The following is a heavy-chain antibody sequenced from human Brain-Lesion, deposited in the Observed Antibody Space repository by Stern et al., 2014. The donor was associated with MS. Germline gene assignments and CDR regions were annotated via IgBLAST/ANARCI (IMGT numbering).Heavy chain of an antibody. V-gene: IGHV4-61*02. D-gene: IGHD5-18*01. J-gene: IGHJ4*02. CDR3: ASGYRIFDY. CDR2: IHPSGSA. Sequence: VQLLQSGPGLVKPSQTLSLTCTVSGGSISSGSDYWSWIRQPVGKGLEWIGRIHPSGSAFYPPSLKSRVPISTDTSMNQFSLELNSATAADTAIYYCASGYRIFDYWGQGILVTVSS. CDR1: GGSISSGSDY.